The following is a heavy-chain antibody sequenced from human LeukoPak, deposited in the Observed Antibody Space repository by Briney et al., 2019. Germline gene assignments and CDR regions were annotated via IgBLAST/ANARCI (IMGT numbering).Heavy chain of an antibody. CDR2: IKSKTDGGTT. CDR3: TTASYYYDSSGYYGPGYYYYYMDV. D-gene: IGHD3-22*01. CDR1: GFTFSSYG. Sequence: KPGGSLRLSCAASGFTFSSYGMSWVRQAPGRGLEWVGRIKSKTDGGTTDYAAPVKGRFTISRDDSKNTLYLQMNSLKTEDTAVYYCTTASYYYDSSGYYGPGYYYYYMDVWGKGTTVTVSS. J-gene: IGHJ6*03. V-gene: IGHV3-15*01.